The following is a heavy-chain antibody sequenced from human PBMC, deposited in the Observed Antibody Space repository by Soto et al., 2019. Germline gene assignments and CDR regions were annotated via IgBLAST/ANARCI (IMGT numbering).Heavy chain of an antibody. CDR1: VYTYTTYA. V-gene: IGHV1-18*01. CDR3: AGGLFFRSYYRYDADEV. Sequence: VSANVAFGTAVYTYTTYAISWLRQVPGQGLEWMGWIIAYNGDTYYAQKLQGRVTMTTDTSTNTAYMELRSLRSVDSAVYFCAGGLFFRSYYRYDADEVWG. J-gene: IGHJ3*01. D-gene: IGHD1-26*01. CDR2: IIAYNGDT.